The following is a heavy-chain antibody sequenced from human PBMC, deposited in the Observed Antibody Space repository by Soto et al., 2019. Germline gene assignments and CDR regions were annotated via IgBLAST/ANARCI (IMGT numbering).Heavy chain of an antibody. CDR1: GGSISSGGYY. CDR3: AREILGYCSSTSCYSWFDP. J-gene: IGHJ5*02. D-gene: IGHD2-2*02. V-gene: IGHV4-31*03. CDR2: IYYSGST. Sequence: QVQLQESGPGLVKPSQTLSLTCTVSGGSISSGGYYWSWIRQHPGKGLEWIGYIYYSGSTYYNPSLKSRVTISVDTSKHQFSLKLSSVTAADTAVYYCAREILGYCSSTSCYSWFDPWGQGTLVTVSS.